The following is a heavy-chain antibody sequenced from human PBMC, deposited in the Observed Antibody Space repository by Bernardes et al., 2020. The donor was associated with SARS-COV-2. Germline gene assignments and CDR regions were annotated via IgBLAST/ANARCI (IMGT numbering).Heavy chain of an antibody. CDR1: GGTFSSYA. D-gene: IGHD3-10*01. CDR3: ARGGWSTMVRGVHYGMDV. Sequence: SVKVSCMASGGTFSSYAISWVRQAPGQGLEWMGRIIPIFGTANYAQKFQGRVTITADESTSTAYMELSSLRSEDTAVYYCARGGWSTMVRGVHYGMDVWGQGTTVTVSS. CDR2: IIPIFGTA. J-gene: IGHJ6*02. V-gene: IGHV1-69*13.